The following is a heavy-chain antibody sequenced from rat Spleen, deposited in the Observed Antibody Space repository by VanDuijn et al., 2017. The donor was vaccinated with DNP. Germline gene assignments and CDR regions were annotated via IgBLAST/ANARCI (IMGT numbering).Heavy chain of an antibody. CDR1: GFTFSNYG. Sequence: EVQLVESGGDRVQPGRSLKLSCAASGFTFSNYGMAWVRQAPTKGLEWVASITNSGGSTYYRDSVKGRFTISRDNAKSTLYLQIDSLRSEDTATYYCTTGWATYWYFDFWGPGTMVTVSS. D-gene: IGHD4-6*01. CDR2: ITNSGGST. CDR3: TTGWATYWYFDF. J-gene: IGHJ1*01. V-gene: IGHV5-27*01.